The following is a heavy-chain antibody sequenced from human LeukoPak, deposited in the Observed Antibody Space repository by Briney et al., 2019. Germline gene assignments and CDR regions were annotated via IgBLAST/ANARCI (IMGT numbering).Heavy chain of an antibody. V-gene: IGHV3-23*01. CDR2: ISGDVQTT. J-gene: IGHJ2*01. CDR1: GFTFSTHA. D-gene: IGHD3-3*01. Sequence: GGSLRLSCEASGFTFSTHAMNWIRQTPGKGLEWLSVISGDVQTTTYASSVKGRFTISRDNPKNTLYLEMNSLRVEDTAIYYCAKDGYYSSANHFARLHFDLWGRGTRVTVSS. CDR3: AKDGYYSSANHFARLHFDL.